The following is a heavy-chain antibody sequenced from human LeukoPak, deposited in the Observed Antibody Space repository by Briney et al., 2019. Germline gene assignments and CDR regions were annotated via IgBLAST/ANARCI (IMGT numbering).Heavy chain of an antibody. D-gene: IGHD6-19*01. CDR1: GGSIGSSSYY. CDR2: IYYSGST. V-gene: IGHV4-39*01. Sequence: SETLSLTCTVSGGSIGSSSYYWGWIRQPPGKGLEWIASIYYSGSTYYNPSLKSRVTISVDTSRNQFSLKLNSVTAADTAVYYCASLAVAGLSEGYWGQGTLVIVSS. CDR3: ASLAVAGLSEGY. J-gene: IGHJ4*02.